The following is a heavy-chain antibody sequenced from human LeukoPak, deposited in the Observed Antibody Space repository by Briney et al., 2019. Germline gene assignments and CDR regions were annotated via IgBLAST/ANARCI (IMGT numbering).Heavy chain of an antibody. CDR1: GYTFTSYY. CDR2: INPSGGST. CDR3: ARSPHILTGENFDF. V-gene: IGHV1-46*01. D-gene: IGHD3-9*01. J-gene: IGHJ4*02. Sequence: ASVKVSCKASGYTFTSYYMHWVRQAPEQGLEWMGIINPSGGSTNYAQKFYARVTMTRDTSISTAYMELSRLRSDDTAVFYCARSPHILTGENFDFWGQGTLVTVSS.